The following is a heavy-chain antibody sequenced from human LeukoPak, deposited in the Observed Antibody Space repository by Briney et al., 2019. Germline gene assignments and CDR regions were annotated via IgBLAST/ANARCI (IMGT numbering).Heavy chain of an antibody. CDR3: ARDESTSILWW. D-gene: IGHD2-21*01. Sequence: ASVKVSCKASGYTFINYYMHWVRHAPGQGLEWMGIINPSGGSTSYAQKFQGGVTMTRDTSTSTVYMELSSLRSEDTAVYYCARDESTSILWWWGQGTLVTVSS. V-gene: IGHV1-46*01. CDR2: INPSGGST. CDR1: GYTFINYY. J-gene: IGHJ1*01.